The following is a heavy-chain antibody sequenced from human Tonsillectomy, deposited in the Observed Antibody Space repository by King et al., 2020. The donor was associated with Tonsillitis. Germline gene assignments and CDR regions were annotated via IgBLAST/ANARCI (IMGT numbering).Heavy chain of an antibody. CDR1: GFTFSSFE. CDR3: ARVAYSNNWGYFDY. D-gene: IGHD6-13*01. J-gene: IGHJ4*02. CDR2: ISSSSSTI. Sequence: VQLVESGGGLVQPGGSLRLSCAASGFTFSSFEMNWVRQAPGKGLEWVSYISSSSSTIYYADSVKGRFTISRDNAKNSLYLQMNSLRDEDTAVYYCARVAYSNNWGYFDYWGKGTLVTVSS. V-gene: IGHV3-48*03.